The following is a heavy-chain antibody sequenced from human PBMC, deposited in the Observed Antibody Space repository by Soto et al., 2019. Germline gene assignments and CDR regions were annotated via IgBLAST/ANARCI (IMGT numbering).Heavy chain of an antibody. J-gene: IGHJ6*03. CDR2: IYPGDSDT. Sequence: GESLKISCKGSGYSFTSYWIGWVRQMPGKGLEWMGIIYPGDSDTRYSPSFQGQVTISADKSISTAYLQWSSLKASDTAMYYCARQGRKYSRPTYYYYMDVWGKGTTVTVSS. CDR3: ARQGRKYSRPTYYYYMDV. V-gene: IGHV5-51*01. CDR1: GYSFTSYW. D-gene: IGHD6-6*01.